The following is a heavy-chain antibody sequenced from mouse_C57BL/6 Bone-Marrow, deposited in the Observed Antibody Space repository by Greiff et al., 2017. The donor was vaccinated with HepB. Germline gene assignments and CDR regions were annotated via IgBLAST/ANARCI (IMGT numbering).Heavy chain of an antibody. Sequence: VQLQQSGAELVKPGASVKLSCKASGYTFTSYWMQWVKQRPGQGLEWIGEIDPSDSYTNYNQKFKGKATLTVDTSSSTAYMQLSSLTSEDSAVYYCATYYDPAWFAYWGQGTLVTVSA. CDR1: GYTFTSYW. CDR3: ATYYDPAWFAY. V-gene: IGHV1-50*01. D-gene: IGHD2-10*01. CDR2: IDPSDSYT. J-gene: IGHJ3*01.